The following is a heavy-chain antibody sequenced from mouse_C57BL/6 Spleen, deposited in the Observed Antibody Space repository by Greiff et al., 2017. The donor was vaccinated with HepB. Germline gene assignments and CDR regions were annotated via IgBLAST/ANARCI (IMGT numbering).Heavy chain of an antibody. CDR1: GYSFTDYN. J-gene: IGHJ2*01. CDR3: ARSGYYSNYDYFDY. CDR2: INPNYGTT. D-gene: IGHD2-5*01. Sequence: EVKLVESGPELVKPGASVKISCKASGYSFTDYNMNWVKQSNGKSLEWIGVINPNYGTTSYNQKFKGKATLTVDQSSSTAYMQLNSLTSEDSAVYYCARSGYYSNYDYFDYWGQGTTLTVSS. V-gene: IGHV1-39*01.